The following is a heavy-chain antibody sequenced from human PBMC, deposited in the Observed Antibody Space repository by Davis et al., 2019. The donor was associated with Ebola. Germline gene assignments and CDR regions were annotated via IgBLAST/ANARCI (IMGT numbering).Heavy chain of an antibody. CDR1: GFTFSDYY. D-gene: IGHD4-11*01. Sequence: GESLKISCAASGFTFSDYYMSWIRQAPGKGLEWVSYISSSGSTIYYADSVKGRFTISRDNAKNSLYLQMNSLRAEDTAVYYCARSLQYRYYYYYGMDVWGQGTTVTVSS. CDR2: ISSSGSTI. V-gene: IGHV3-11*01. CDR3: ARSLQYRYYYYYGMDV. J-gene: IGHJ6*02.